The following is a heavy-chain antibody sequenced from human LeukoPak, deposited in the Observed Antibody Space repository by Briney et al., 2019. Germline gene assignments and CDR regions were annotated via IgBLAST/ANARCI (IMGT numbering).Heavy chain of an antibody. CDR1: GFTFSSYW. J-gene: IGHJ4*02. Sequence: GGSLRLSCAAAGFTFSSYWMSWVRQAPGKGREWVANIKQEGSEKYYVDSGKGRFTISRDNAKTSLYLQMNSLRAEDTAVYYCARGHGDYWGQGTLVTVSS. D-gene: IGHD5/OR15-5a*01. CDR2: IKQEGSEK. V-gene: IGHV3-7*03. CDR3: ARGHGDY.